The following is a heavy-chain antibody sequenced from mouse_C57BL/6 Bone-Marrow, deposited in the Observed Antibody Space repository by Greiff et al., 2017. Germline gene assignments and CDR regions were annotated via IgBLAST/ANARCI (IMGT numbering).Heavy chain of an antibody. CDR2: INYDGSST. J-gene: IGHJ2*01. CDR1: GFTFSDYY. Sequence: EVKLVESEGGLVQPGSSMKLSCTASGFTFSDYYMAWVRQVPEKGLEWVANINYDGSSTYYLDSLKSRFIISRDNAKNILYLQMSSLKSEDTATYYCARVRLLLGGYYFDYWGQGTTLTVSS. CDR3: ARVRLLLGGYYFDY. V-gene: IGHV5-16*01. D-gene: IGHD3-3*01.